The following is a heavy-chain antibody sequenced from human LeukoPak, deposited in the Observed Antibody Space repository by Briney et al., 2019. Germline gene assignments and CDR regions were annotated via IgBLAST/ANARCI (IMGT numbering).Heavy chain of an antibody. CDR3: ARSMLRGVLPY. V-gene: IGHV3-66*01. J-gene: IGHJ4*02. CDR2: IYSGGST. D-gene: IGHD3-10*01. CDR1: EFSVGSNY. Sequence: GGSLRLSCAASEFSVGSNYMTWVRQAPGKGLEWVSLIYSGGSTYYADSVKGRFTISRDNSKNTLYLQMSSLRAEDTAAYYCARSMLRGVLPYWGQGTLVTVSS.